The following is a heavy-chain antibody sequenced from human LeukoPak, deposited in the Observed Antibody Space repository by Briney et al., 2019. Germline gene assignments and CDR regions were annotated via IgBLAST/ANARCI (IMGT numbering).Heavy chain of an antibody. V-gene: IGHV1-2*02. J-gene: IGHJ5*02. CDR3: ATASITHTRDP. CDR2: INPYSGAT. CDR1: GYTFTVFY. Sequence: ASVKVSCQTSGYTFTVFYLNWVRQAPGQGLEWMGWINPYSGATISAERFQGRMTMTWDASIGTAYMQLTRLRSDDTAVYYCATASITHTRDPWGQGTLVTVSS. D-gene: IGHD6-6*01.